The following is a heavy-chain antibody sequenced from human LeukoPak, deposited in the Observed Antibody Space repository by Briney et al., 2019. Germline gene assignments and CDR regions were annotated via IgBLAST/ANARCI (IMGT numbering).Heavy chain of an antibody. CDR1: GYTFTGYF. CDR2: INPNSGGT. CDR3: ARELGAFDI. Sequence: GASVKVSCKTSGYTFTGYFMHWVRQAPGQGLEWMGWINPNSGGTNYAQKFQGRVTMTRDTSISTAYMELSWLRSDDTAVYYCARELGAFDIWGQGTMVTVSS. J-gene: IGHJ3*02. V-gene: IGHV1-2*02.